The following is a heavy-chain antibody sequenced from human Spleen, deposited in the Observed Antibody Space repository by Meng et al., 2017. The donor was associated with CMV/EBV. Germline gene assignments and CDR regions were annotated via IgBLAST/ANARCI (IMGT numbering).Heavy chain of an antibody. V-gene: IGHV4-39*07. CDR3: ASNTNYYDYVWGSYRPDY. CDR1: GGSISSSSYY. J-gene: IGHJ4*02. D-gene: IGHD3-16*02. CDR2: IYYSGST. Sequence: SETLSLTCTVSGGSISSSSYYWGWIRQPPGKGLEWIGSIYYSGSTYYNPSLKSRVTISVDTSKNQFSLKLSSVTAADTAVYYCASNTNYYDYVWGSYRPDYWGQGTLVTVSS.